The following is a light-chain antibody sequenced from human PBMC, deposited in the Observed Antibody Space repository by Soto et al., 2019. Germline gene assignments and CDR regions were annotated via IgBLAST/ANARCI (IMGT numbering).Light chain of an antibody. CDR1: ESVTSS. CDR3: QQYDNSVWT. V-gene: IGKV3-20*01. Sequence: EIVMSQSPATLSVSPGDRATLSCRASESVTSSLAWYQQKPGQAPRLLIYGASRRATGIPDRFSGSGSGTDFTLTISRLEPEDLAVYYCQQYDNSVWTFGQGTKVDIK. J-gene: IGKJ1*01. CDR2: GAS.